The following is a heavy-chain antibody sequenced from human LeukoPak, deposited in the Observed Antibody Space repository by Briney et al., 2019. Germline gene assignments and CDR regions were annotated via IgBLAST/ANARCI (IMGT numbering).Heavy chain of an antibody. V-gene: IGHV4-59*08. CDR2: IYYSGST. CDR1: GGSISSYY. J-gene: IGHJ4*02. CDR3: ARHSGYYIDY. Sequence: SETLSFTGTVSGGSISSYYWSWIRQPPGKELKWIGYIYYSGSTNYNPSLESRVTITVDTSKNQFFLIMSAVTDVDTAVYYCARHSGYYIDYWGQGALVTVSS. D-gene: IGHD3-3*01.